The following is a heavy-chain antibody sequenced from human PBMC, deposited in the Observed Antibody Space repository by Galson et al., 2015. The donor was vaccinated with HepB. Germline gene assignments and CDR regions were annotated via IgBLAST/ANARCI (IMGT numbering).Heavy chain of an antibody. CDR1: GYSISSGYY. CDR2: IYHSGST. V-gene: IGHV4-38-2*02. D-gene: IGHD3-22*01. J-gene: IGHJ3*02. Sequence: TLSLTCTVSGYSISSGYYWGWIRQPSGKGLEWIGSIYHSGSTYYNPSLKSRVTISVDTSKNQFSLKLSSVTAADTAVYYCAEYPYYYDSSGYDIWGQGTMVTVSS. CDR3: AEYPYYYDSSGYDI.